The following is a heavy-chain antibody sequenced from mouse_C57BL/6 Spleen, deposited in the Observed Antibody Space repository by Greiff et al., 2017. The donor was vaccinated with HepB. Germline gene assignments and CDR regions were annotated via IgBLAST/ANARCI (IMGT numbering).Heavy chain of an antibody. J-gene: IGHJ3*01. CDR2: IYPGGGYT. CDR3: ARKESTAWFAY. Sequence: VQLQQSGAELVRPGTSVKMSCKASGYTFTNYWIGWAKQRPGHGLEWIGDIYPGGGYTNYNEKFKGKATLTADKSSSTAYMQFSSLTSEDSAIYYCARKESTAWFAYWGQGTLVTVSA. D-gene: IGHD5-1*01. CDR1: GYTFTNYW. V-gene: IGHV1-63*01.